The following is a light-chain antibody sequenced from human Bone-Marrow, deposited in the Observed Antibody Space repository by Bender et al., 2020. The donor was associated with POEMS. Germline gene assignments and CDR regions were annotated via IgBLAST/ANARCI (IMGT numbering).Light chain of an antibody. V-gene: IGLV3-1*01. CDR1: KLGDKY. Sequence: SYELTQPPSVSVSPGQTASITCSGDKLGDKYACWYQQKPGQSPVLVIYQDSKRPSGVPDRFSGSKSGNTASLTVSGLQAEDEADYYCQSFDTSLSGWVFGAGTKLTV. CDR3: QSFDTSLSGWV. CDR2: QDS. J-gene: IGLJ3*02.